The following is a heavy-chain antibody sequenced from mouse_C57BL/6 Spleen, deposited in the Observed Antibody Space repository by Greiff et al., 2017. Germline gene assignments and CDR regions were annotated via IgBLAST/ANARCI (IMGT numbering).Heavy chain of an antibody. CDR1: GFSFNTYA. D-gene: IGHD1-1*01. Sequence: EVQLVESGGGLVQPKGSLKLSCAASGFSFNTYAMNWVRQAPGKGLEWVARIRSKSNNYATYYADSVKDRFTISRDDSKRMVYLQMNNVKTEDTAMYYCARLYGSRGGYDLDYWGQGTTVTVAS. V-gene: IGHV10-1*01. CDR3: ARLYGSRGGYDLDY. J-gene: IGHJ4*01. CDR2: IRSKSNNYAT.